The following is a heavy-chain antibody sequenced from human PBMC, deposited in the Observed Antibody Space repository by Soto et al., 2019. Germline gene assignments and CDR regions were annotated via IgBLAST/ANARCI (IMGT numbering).Heavy chain of an antibody. CDR3: AKPRCSGNSCYVPDY. V-gene: IGHV1-46*01. J-gene: IGHJ4*01. D-gene: IGHD2-15*01. CDR2: INPNGGST. Sequence: DSVKVSCKASGYTFTNYYIHWVRQAPGQGLEWMAIINPNGGSTNYAQEFQGRVTLARDTFTNTVYMELSSLRSEDTATYYCAKPRCSGNSCYVPDYLGNXSLGTVSS. CDR1: GYTFTNYY.